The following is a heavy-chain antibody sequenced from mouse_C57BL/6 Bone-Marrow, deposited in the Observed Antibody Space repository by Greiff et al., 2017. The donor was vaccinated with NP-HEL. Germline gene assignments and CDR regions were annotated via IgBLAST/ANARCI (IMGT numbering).Heavy chain of an antibody. Sequence: EVMLVESGGGLVQPGGSLKLSCAASGFTFSDYYMYWVRQTPEKRLEWVAYISNGGGSTYYPDTVKGRFTISRDNAKNTLYLQMSRLKSEDTAMYYCASLYGSSYVWFAYWGQGTLVTVSA. CDR2: ISNGGGST. CDR1: GFTFSDYY. D-gene: IGHD1-1*01. J-gene: IGHJ3*01. CDR3: ASLYGSSYVWFAY. V-gene: IGHV5-12*01.